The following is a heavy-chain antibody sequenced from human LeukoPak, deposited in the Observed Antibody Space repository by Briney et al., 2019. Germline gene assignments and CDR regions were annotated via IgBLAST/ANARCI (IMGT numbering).Heavy chain of an antibody. J-gene: IGHJ4*02. CDR2: IIPIFGTA. D-gene: IGHD6-13*01. CDR1: GGTFSSYA. CDR3: ARDVWAAAGTNF. V-gene: IGHV1-69*01. Sequence: ASVKVSCKASGGTFSSYAISWVRQAPGQGLEWMGGIIPIFGTANYAQKFQGRVTITADESTSTAYMELSSLRSEDTAVYCCARDVWAAAGTNFWGQGTLVTVSS.